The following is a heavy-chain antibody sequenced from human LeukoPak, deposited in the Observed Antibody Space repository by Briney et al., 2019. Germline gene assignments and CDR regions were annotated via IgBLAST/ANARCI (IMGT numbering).Heavy chain of an antibody. J-gene: IGHJ6*02. CDR1: GDTFTGYY. Sequence: ASVKVSCKASGDTFTGYYMHWVRQAPGQGLEWMGWINLNSGGTNYAQKFQGWVTMTRDTSISTAYMELSRLRSDDTAVYYCARVSIAGRFGYYYYYGMDVWGQGTTVTVSS. CDR3: ARVSIAGRFGYYYYYGMDV. CDR2: INLNSGGT. V-gene: IGHV1-2*04. D-gene: IGHD6-6*01.